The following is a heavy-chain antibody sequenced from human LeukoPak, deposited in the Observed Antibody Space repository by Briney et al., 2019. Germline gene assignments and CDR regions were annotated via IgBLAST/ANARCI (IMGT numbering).Heavy chain of an antibody. V-gene: IGHV1-69*05. CDR2: IIPIFGTA. CDR3: ASGPSGDYGDYDPPGRFGYYYYMDV. CDR1: GGTFSSYA. D-gene: IGHD4-17*01. Sequence: GASVKVSCKASGGTFSSYAISWVRQAPGQGLEWMGGIIPIFGTANYAQKFQGRVTITTDESTSTAYMELSSLRSEDTAVYYRASGPSGDYGDYDPPGRFGYYYYMDVWGKGTTVTVSS. J-gene: IGHJ6*03.